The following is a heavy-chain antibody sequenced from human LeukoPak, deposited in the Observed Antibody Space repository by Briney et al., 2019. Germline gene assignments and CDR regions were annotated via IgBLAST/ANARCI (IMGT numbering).Heavy chain of an antibody. V-gene: IGHV4-34*01. CDR3: ARGRSGYDFWSGYYNWFDP. CDR1: GGSFSGYY. Sequence: SETLSLTCAVYGGSFSGYYWSWIRQPPGKGLEWIGEINHSGSTNYNPSIKSRGSISVDTSKNQFSLKLSSVTAADTAVYYCARGRSGYDFWSGYYNWFDPWGQGTLVTVSS. D-gene: IGHD3-3*01. J-gene: IGHJ5*02. CDR2: INHSGST.